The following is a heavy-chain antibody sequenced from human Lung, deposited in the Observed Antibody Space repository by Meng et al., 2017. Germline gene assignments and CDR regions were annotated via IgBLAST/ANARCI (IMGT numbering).Heavy chain of an antibody. CDR2: INHSGST. J-gene: IGHJ4*02. V-gene: IGHV4-34*01. Sequence: VPAKQWGAGLLKPSETLSLTCVVSGGSFSDYYWSWIRQPPGKGLEWIGEINHSGSTNYNPSLESRATISVDTSQNNLSLKLSSVTAADSAVYYCARGPTTMAHDFDYWGQGTLVTVSS. CDR1: GGSFSDYY. CDR3: ARGPTTMAHDFDY. D-gene: IGHD4-11*01.